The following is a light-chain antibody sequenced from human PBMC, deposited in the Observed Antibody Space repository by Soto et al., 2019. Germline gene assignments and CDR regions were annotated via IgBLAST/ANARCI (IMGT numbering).Light chain of an antibody. J-gene: IGKJ1*01. V-gene: IGKV3-20*01. CDR3: QQYESSPRT. CDR1: QSVSSSY. Sequence: EIVLTQSPGTLSLSPGERAALSCRASQSVSSSYLAWYQQKPGQAPRLLIYGASSRATGIPDRFSGSGSGTDFTLTISRLEPEDFAVYYCQQYESSPRTFGQGTKVEVK. CDR2: GAS.